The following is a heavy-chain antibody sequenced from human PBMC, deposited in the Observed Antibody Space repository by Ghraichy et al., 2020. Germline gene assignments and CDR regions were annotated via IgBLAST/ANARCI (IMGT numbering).Heavy chain of an antibody. D-gene: IGHD1-26*01. CDR1: GFTFSDHY. CDR3: ARVSGGSYGFDI. V-gene: IGHV3-72*01. CDR2: TGNKANSYTT. J-gene: IGHJ3*02. Sequence: GESLNISCAASGFTFSDHYMGWVRQAPGKGLEWIGRTGNKANSYTTQYAASLKGRFSISSDESKNSVYLQMNSLKTEDTAVYYCARVSGGSYGFDIWGQGTMVTVSS.